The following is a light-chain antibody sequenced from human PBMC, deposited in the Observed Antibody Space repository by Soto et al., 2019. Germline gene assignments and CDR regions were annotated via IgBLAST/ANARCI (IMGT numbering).Light chain of an antibody. V-gene: IGKV3-20*01. Sequence: EIVLTQSPGTLSLSPGERATLSCRASQSVSSSYLGWYQQKPGQAPRLLIYGASSRATGIRDRFSGSGSGTDFTLTISRLEPEDFAVYYCQQYGSSPGLTFGGGTKVEIK. J-gene: IGKJ4*01. CDR1: QSVSSSY. CDR3: QQYGSSPGLT. CDR2: GAS.